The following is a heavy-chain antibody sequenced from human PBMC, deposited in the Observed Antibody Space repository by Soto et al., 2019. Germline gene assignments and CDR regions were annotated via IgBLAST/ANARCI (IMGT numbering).Heavy chain of an antibody. D-gene: IGHD6-19*01. CDR1: GGSISSYY. Sequence: SETLSLTCTVSGGSISSYYWSWIRQPPGKGLEWIGYIYYSGSTNYNPSLKSRVTISVDTSKNQLSLKLSSVTAADTAVYYCARQMVGWYYFDYWGQGTLVTVSS. V-gene: IGHV4-59*08. CDR3: ARQMVGWYYFDY. J-gene: IGHJ4*02. CDR2: IYYSGST.